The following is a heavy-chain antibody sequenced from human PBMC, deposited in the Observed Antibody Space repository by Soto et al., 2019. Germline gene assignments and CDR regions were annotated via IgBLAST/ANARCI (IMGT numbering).Heavy chain of an antibody. V-gene: IGHV4-59*01. CDR2: IYYRGST. CDR3: AIVDRVAGTVDY. J-gene: IGHJ4*02. D-gene: IGHD6-19*01. Sequence: SETLSLTCTVSGGSITSYYWSWIRQPPGMGLEWIAYIYYRGSTNYNPSLKSRVTISVYTPKNQFSLNLSSVTAADTAVYYCAIVDRVAGTVDYWGQGTLVTVSS. CDR1: GGSITSYY.